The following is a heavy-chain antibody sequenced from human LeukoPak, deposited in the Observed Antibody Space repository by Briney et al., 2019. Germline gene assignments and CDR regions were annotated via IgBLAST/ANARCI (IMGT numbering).Heavy chain of an antibody. Sequence: PSETLSLTCTVSGGSISSYYWSWIRQPPGKGLEWIGYIYYSGSTNYNPSLKSRVTISVDTSKNQFSLKLSSVTAADTAVYYCARGDTAYYHDSSGYYPNDAFDIWGQGTMVTVSS. CDR3: ARGDTAYYHDSSGYYPNDAFDI. V-gene: IGHV4-59*01. CDR2: IYYSGST. D-gene: IGHD3-22*01. CDR1: GGSISSYY. J-gene: IGHJ3*02.